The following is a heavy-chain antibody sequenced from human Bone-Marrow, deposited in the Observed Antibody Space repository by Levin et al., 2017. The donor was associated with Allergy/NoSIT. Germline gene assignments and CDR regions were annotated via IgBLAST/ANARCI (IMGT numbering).Heavy chain of an antibody. CDR3: ARSVAARMIAAAGTLDY. D-gene: IGHD6-13*01. J-gene: IGHJ4*02. Sequence: VSGPTLVKPTQTLTLTCTFSGFSLSTSGMCVSWIRQPPGKALEWLARIDWDDDKYYSTSLKTRLTISKDTSKNQVVLTMTNMDPVDTATYYCARSVAARMIAAAGTLDYWGQGTLVTVSS. V-gene: IGHV2-70*11. CDR2: IDWDDDK. CDR1: GFSLSTSGMC.